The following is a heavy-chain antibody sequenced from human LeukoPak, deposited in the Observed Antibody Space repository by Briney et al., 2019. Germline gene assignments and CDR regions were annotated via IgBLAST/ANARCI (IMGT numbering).Heavy chain of an antibody. CDR3: ARGNYYDSSGYYPLW. J-gene: IGHJ4*02. CDR2: INHSGST. Sequence: SETLSLTCAAYGGSFSGYYWSWIRQPPGKGLEWIGEINHSGSTNYNPSLKSRVIISVDTSKNQFSLKLSSVTAADTAMYYCARGNYYDSSGYYPLWGGQGTLVTVSS. CDR1: GGSFSGYY. D-gene: IGHD3-22*01. V-gene: IGHV4-34*01.